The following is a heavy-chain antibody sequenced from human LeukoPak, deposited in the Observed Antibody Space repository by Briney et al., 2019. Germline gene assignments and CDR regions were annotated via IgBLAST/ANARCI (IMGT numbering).Heavy chain of an antibody. CDR2: IKSKTDGGTT. J-gene: IGHJ4*02. D-gene: IGHD6-19*01. CDR1: GFTFSNAW. Sequence: GGSLRLSCAASGFTFSNAWMSWVRQAPGKGLAWVGRIKSKTDGGTTDYVAPVKGRFSISRDDAKNTLYLQMNSLKTEDTAVYYCTKATPDSTGWIDYWGQGNLVTVSS. V-gene: IGHV3-15*01. CDR3: TKATPDSTGWIDY.